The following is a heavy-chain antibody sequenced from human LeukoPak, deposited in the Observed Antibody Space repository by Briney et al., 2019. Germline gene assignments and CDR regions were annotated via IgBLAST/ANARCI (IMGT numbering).Heavy chain of an antibody. V-gene: IGHV3-15*01. D-gene: IGHD3-22*01. CDR3: TTDLDSSGYYPYYFDY. CDR2: TKSKTDGGTT. J-gene: IGHJ4*02. CDR1: GFTFSNPW. Sequence: GGSLRLSCAASGFTFSNPWMSWHRQAPGKGLECVGRTKSKTDGGTTDYAAPVKGRFTISRDDSKNTLYLQMNSLKTEDTAVYYCTTDLDSSGYYPYYFDYWGQGTLVTVSS.